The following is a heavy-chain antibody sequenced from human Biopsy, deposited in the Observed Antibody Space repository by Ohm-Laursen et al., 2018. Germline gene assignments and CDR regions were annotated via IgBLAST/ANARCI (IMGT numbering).Heavy chain of an antibody. CDR2: IYSSGST. CDR1: GGSISNYY. J-gene: IGHJ5*02. D-gene: IGHD6-13*01. Sequence: SETLSLTCPVSGGSISNYYWSWIRQPAGKGLEWIGRIYSSGSTNYNPSLKSRFTMSVDTSKNQFSLILSSMTAADTAVYYCAREPRIAAVAYFDPWGQGTLVTVSS. V-gene: IGHV4-4*07. CDR3: AREPRIAAVAYFDP.